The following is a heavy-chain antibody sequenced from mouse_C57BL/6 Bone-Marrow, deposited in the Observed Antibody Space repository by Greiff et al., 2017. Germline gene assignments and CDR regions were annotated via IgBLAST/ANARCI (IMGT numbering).Heavy chain of an antibody. V-gene: IGHV1-52*01. CDR1: GYTFTSYW. D-gene: IGHD1-1*01. J-gene: IGHJ4*01. CDR2: IDPSDSET. CDR3: ARLTTVVATRYAMDY. Sequence: QVQLQQPGAELVRPGSSVKLSCKASGYTFTSYWMHWVKQRPIQGLEWIGNIDPSDSETHSNQKFKDKATLTVDKSSSTAYMQLSSLTSEDSAVYYCARLTTVVATRYAMDYCGQGTSVTVSS.